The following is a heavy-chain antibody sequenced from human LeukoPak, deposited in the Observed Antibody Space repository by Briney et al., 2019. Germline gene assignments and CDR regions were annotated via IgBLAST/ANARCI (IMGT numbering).Heavy chain of an antibody. V-gene: IGHV4-30-4*01. CDR3: ARGKSKFDY. J-gene: IGHJ4*02. Sequence: SSETLSLTCTVSGGSISRGDYYWSWIRQPPGKGLEWIGYIYYSGSTDYNPPLKSRVTISVDTSKNQFSLKLSSVTAADTAVYYCARGKSKFDYWGQGTLVTVSS. CDR1: GGSISRGDYY. CDR2: IYYSGST.